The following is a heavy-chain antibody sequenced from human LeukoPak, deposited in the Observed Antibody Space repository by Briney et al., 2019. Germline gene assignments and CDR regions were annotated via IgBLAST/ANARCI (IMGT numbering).Heavy chain of an antibody. CDR2: ISPYNVDT. J-gene: IGHJ6*03. Sequence: ASVKVSCKASGYTFTTYGISWVRQAPGQGLEWMGWISPYNVDTNYAQKLQDRVTMTTDTSTRTAYMELRSLRADDTAVYFCARGPSFSNSLYYYYYYMDVWAKGTAVTVSS. V-gene: IGHV1-18*01. CDR1: GYTFTTYG. CDR3: ARGPSFSNSLYYYYYYMDV. D-gene: IGHD4-11*01.